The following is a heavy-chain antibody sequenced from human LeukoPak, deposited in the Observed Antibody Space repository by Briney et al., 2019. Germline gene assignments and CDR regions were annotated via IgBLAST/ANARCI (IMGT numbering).Heavy chain of an antibody. CDR1: GYTFTGYY. J-gene: IGHJ5*02. D-gene: IGHD6-13*01. V-gene: IGHV1-2*02. CDR2: INPNSGGT. Sequence: ASVKVSFKASGYTFTGYYMRWVRQAPGQGLEWMGWINPNSGGTNYAQKFQGRVTMTRDTSISTAYMELSRLRSDDTAVYYCARDKGIAGSNWFDPWGQGTLVTVSS. CDR3: ARDKGIAGSNWFDP.